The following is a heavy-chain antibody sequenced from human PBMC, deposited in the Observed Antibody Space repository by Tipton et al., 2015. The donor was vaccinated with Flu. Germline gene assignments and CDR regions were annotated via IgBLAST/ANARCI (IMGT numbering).Heavy chain of an antibody. CDR2: IYHSGYT. J-gene: IGHJ5*01. CDR3: AMYYYDSSAYYSQGWFDY. V-gene: IGHV4-38-2*02. Sequence: GLVKPSETLSLTCTVSGYSINSGYYWGWIRQPPGKGLEWIGNIYHSGYTYYNPSLKSRVTISVDTSKNQFSLKLSFVTAADTAVYYCAMYYYDSSAYYSQGWFDYWGQGTLVTVSS. CDR1: GYSINSGYY. D-gene: IGHD3-22*01.